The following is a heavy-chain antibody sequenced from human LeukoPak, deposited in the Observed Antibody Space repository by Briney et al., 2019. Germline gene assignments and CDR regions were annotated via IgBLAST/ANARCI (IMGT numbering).Heavy chain of an antibody. J-gene: IGHJ4*02. Sequence: PGRSLRLSCAASGFTFSSYGMHWVRQAPGKGLEVVSVISYDGSNKYYADSVKGRFTISRDNSKNTLFLQMNSLRAEDTAVYYCAKESARIFGLYFDYWGQGTLVTVSS. CDR3: AKESARIFGLYFDY. CDR2: ISYDGSNK. V-gene: IGHV3-30*18. CDR1: GFTFSSYG. D-gene: IGHD2-15*01.